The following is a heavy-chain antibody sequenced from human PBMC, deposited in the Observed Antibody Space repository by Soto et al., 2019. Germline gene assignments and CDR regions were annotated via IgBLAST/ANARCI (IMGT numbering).Heavy chain of an antibody. D-gene: IGHD6-13*01. CDR1: GGTFSSYT. CDR3: ASGESSRTGWVDP. Sequence: QVQLVQSGAEVKKPGSSVKVSCKASGGTFSSYTISWVRQAPGQGLEWMGRIIPILGIANYAQKFQGRVTITADKSTSTAYRELSSLRSEDTAVYYCASGESSRTGWVDPWGQGTLATVSS. V-gene: IGHV1-69*02. J-gene: IGHJ5*02. CDR2: IIPILGIA.